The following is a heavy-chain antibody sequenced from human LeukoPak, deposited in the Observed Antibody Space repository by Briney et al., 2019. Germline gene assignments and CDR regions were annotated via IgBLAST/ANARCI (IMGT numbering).Heavy chain of an antibody. CDR3: ARGGMNDASYLHFDY. V-gene: IGHV3-11*04. CDR2: IGTSGSTI. Sequence: PGGSLRLSCAASGFTFSDYYMSWIRQAPGKGLEWVSYIGTSGSTIYYADSVKGRFTISRDNARNSLYLQMNSLRAEDTAVYYCARGGMNDASYLHFDYWGQGTLVTVSS. J-gene: IGHJ4*02. CDR1: GFTFSDYY. D-gene: IGHD3-16*02.